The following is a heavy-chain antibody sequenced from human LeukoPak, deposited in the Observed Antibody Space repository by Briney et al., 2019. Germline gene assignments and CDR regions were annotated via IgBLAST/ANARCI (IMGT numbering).Heavy chain of an antibody. CDR2: ISYDGSNE. CDR1: GFTFSSYV. V-gene: IGHV3-30*04. J-gene: IGHJ4*02. CDR3: ARDKGTSYVSSFDY. Sequence: GGSLRLSCAASGFTFSSYVMHWVRQAPGKGLEWVAIISYDGSNEYYADSVKGRFTISRDNSKNTLYLQMNSLRAADTAVYYCARDKGTSYVSSFDYWGQGTLVTVSS. D-gene: IGHD6-6*01.